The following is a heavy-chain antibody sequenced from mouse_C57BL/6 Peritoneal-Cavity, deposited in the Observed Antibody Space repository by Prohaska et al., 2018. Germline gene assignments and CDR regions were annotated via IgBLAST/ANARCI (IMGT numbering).Heavy chain of an antibody. V-gene: IGHV1-64*01. CDR2: IHPNSGST. CDR1: GYTFTSYW. J-gene: IGHJ1*03. CDR3: ARSGSSPWYFDV. D-gene: IGHD1-1*01. Sequence: LKLSCKASGYTFTSYWMQWVKQRPGQGLEWIGMIHPNSGSTNYNEKFKSKATLTVDKSSSTAYMQLSSLTSEDSAVYYCARSGSSPWYFDVWGTGTTVTVSS.